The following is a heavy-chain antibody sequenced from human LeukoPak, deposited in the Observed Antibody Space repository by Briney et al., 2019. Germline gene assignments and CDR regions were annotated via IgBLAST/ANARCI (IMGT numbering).Heavy chain of an antibody. V-gene: IGHV1-8*03. J-gene: IGHJ4*02. Sequence: ASVKVSCKASGYTFTSYGISWVRQATGQGLEWMGWMNPNSGNTGYAQKFQGRVTITRNTSISTAYMELSSLRSEDTAVYYCARDRGYYDYWGQGTLVTVSS. CDR1: GYTFTSYG. CDR2: MNPNSGNT. D-gene: IGHD3-22*01. CDR3: ARDRGYYDY.